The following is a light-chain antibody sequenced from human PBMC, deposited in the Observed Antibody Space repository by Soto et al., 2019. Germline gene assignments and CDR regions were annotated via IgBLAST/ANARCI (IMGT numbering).Light chain of an antibody. Sequence: DIQMTQSPSSLSTSVGDRVTITCRASQAISIYLAWYQQKPGKVPKLLIYAASTLQSGVPSRFSCSGSGTDFTLTISSLQPEDVATYYCQKYNSAPPTFGQETKVEIK. V-gene: IGKV1-27*01. CDR1: QAISIY. CDR3: QKYNSAPPT. CDR2: AAS. J-gene: IGKJ1*01.